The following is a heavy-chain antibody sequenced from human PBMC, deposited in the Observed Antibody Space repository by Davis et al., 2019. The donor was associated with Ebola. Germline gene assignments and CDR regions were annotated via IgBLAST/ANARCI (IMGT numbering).Heavy chain of an antibody. J-gene: IGHJ4*02. D-gene: IGHD3-10*01. CDR2: LNVNNGNV. CDR3: ARSGRSADFFY. Sequence: ASVKVSCKASGYTFTSYGISWLRLAPGQGLEWMGWLNVNNGNVYVREKFEGRLTLTADTSTSIAYMHLSRLRPNDTAIYYCARSGRSADFFYWGQGTLISVSS. CDR1: GYTFTSYG. V-gene: IGHV1-18*01.